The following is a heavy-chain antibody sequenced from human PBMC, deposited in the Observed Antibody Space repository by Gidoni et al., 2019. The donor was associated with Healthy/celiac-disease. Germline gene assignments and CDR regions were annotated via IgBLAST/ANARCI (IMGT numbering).Heavy chain of an antibody. J-gene: IGHJ4*02. V-gene: IGHV4-59*01. CDR3: ARVSGNGYYFDY. Sequence: QVQLQESGPGLVKPSETLSLTCTVSGGSISSYYWSWIRQPPGKGLEWIGYIYYSGSTNYNPSLKSRVTISVDTSKNQFSLKLSSVTAADTAVYYCARVSGNGYYFDYWGQGTLVTVSS. CDR2: IYYSGST. D-gene: IGHD1-1*01. CDR1: GGSISSYY.